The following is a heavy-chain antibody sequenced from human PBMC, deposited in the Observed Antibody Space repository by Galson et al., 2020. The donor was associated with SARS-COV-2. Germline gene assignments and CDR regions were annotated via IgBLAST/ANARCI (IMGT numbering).Heavy chain of an antibody. J-gene: IGHJ3*02. CDR2: IYHSGST. D-gene: IGHD3-22*01. Sequence: SETLSLTCAVSGGSISSSNWWSWVRQPPGKGLEWIGEIYHSGSTNYNPSLKSRVTISVDKSKNQFSLKLSSVTAADTAVYYCARDQYYYDSSGYYTGGAFDIWGQGTMVTVSS. CDR1: GGSISSSNW. CDR3: ARDQYYYDSSGYYTGGAFDI. V-gene: IGHV4-4*02.